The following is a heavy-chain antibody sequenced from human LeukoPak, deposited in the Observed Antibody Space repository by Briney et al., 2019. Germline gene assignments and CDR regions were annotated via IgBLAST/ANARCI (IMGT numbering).Heavy chain of an antibody. J-gene: IGHJ6*03. CDR2: ISSSSYI. CDR1: GFTFSSYS. V-gene: IGHV3-21*01. CDR3: ARDPGDYYYYMDV. D-gene: IGHD3-10*01. Sequence: GSLRLSCAASGFTFSSYSMNWVRLAPGKGLEWVSSISSSSYIYYADSVKGRFTISRDNAKNSLYLQMNSLRAEDTAVYYCARDPGDYYYYMDVWGKGTTVTVSS.